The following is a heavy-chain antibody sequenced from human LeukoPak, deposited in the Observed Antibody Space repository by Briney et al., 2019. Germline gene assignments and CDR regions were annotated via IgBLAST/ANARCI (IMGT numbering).Heavy chain of an antibody. V-gene: IGHV1-69*13. J-gene: IGHJ6*02. Sequence: SVKVSCKASGGTFSSYAFSWVRQAPGQGLEWMGGIFPMFGTPDYAQKFQGRVTITADESTSTAYMELSSLRSEDTAVYYCARVSMGATFFYYYAMDVWGQGTTVTVSS. D-gene: IGHD1-26*01. CDR3: ARVSMGATFFYYYAMDV. CDR1: GGTFSSYA. CDR2: IFPMFGTP.